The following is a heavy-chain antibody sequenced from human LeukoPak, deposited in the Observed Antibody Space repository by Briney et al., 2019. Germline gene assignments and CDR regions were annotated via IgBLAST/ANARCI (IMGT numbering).Heavy chain of an antibody. V-gene: IGHV3-23*01. CDR3: ARIYGDLLFDY. D-gene: IGHD4-17*01. CDR2: INGGGDRT. Sequence: GGSLRLSCAASGFTFTSYAMSWVRQAPGKGLEWVSAINGGGDRTNYADSVKGRFTISRDNSKNTLYLQMNSLRAEDTAVYYCARIYGDLLFDYWGQGTLVTVSS. J-gene: IGHJ4*02. CDR1: GFTFTSYA.